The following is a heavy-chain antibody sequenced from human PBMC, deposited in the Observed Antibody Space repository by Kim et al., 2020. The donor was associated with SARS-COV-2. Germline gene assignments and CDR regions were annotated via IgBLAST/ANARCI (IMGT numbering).Heavy chain of an antibody. CDR3: ASDGIHDWYFDL. V-gene: IGHV3-21*01. Sequence: GGSLRLSCAASGFTFSSYSMNWVRQAPGKGLEWVSSISSSSSYIYYADSVKGRFTISRDNAKNSLYLQMNSLRAEDTAVYYCASDGIHDWYFDLWGRGTLVTVSS. J-gene: IGHJ2*01. CDR1: GFTFSSYS. CDR2: ISSSSSYI.